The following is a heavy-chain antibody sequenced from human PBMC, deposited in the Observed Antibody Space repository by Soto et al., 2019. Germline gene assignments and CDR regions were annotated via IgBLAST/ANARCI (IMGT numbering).Heavy chain of an antibody. D-gene: IGHD3-16*01. CDR3: ARQGGGRPDFDY. Sequence: XTLSLPCTVSGGSISSSIYYWGWSRQPPGKGLEWIGSIYYSGSTYYNPSLKSRFTISVDTSKNQFSLKMSCLTSADTAVYYCARQGGGRPDFDYWGQGTLAPVS. CDR2: IYYSGST. CDR1: GGSISSSIYY. V-gene: IGHV4-39*01. J-gene: IGHJ4*02.